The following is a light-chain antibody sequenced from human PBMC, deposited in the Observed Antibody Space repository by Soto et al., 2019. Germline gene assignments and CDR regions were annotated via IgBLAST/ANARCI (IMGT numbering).Light chain of an antibody. CDR2: GAS. V-gene: IGKV3-15*01. J-gene: IGKJ1*01. Sequence: EIVMTQSPATLSVSPGQRATLSCRARQSVDSNLAWYQKKPGQAPRLLIYGASTRAPGIPARFSGSGSGTEFTLTISSLQSEDFAVYYCQQYSNWWTFGQGTKVEIK. CDR3: QQYSNWWT. CDR1: QSVDSN.